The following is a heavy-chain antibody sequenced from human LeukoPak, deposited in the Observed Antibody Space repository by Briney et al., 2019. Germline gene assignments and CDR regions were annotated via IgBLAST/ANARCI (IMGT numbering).Heavy chain of an antibody. V-gene: IGHV3-30*04. CDR1: GFTFSSYA. Sequence: PGGSLRLSCAASGFTFSSYAMHWVRQAPGKGLEWVAVISYDGSNKYYADSVKGRFTISRDNSKNTLYLQMNSLRAEDTAVYYCAREALPRSLYYYDSSGLEYFQHWGQGTLVTVSS. CDR3: AREALPRSLYYYDSSGLEYFQH. D-gene: IGHD3-22*01. CDR2: ISYDGSNK. J-gene: IGHJ1*01.